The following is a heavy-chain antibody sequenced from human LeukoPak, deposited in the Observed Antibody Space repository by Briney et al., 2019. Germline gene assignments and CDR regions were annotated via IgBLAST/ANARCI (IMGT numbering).Heavy chain of an antibody. Sequence: RAGGSLRLSCAASGFTFDDYTMHWVRQAPGKGLEWVSLISWDGGSTYYADSVKGRFTISRDNSKNSLYLQMNSLRTEDTALYYCAKGSYYNVDYYYYMDVWGKGTTVTVSS. D-gene: IGHD3-10*01. V-gene: IGHV3-43*01. CDR3: AKGSYYNVDYYYYMDV. J-gene: IGHJ6*03. CDR1: GFTFDDYT. CDR2: ISWDGGST.